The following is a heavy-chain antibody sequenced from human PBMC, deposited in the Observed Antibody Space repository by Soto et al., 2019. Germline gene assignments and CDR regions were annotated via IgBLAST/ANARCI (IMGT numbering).Heavy chain of an antibody. CDR2: IKSKIDGGTT. V-gene: IGHV3-15*07. J-gene: IGHJ4*02. Sequence: GSLRLSCAASGFTFSNAWINWVRQAPGKGLEWVGRIKSKIDGGTTDFAAPVKGRFAISRDNSKNTLYLQMNSLRAEDTAVYYCAIHRNYHDSRSLYYWGQGILVTVSS. D-gene: IGHD3-22*01. CDR1: GFTFSNAW. CDR3: AIHRNYHDSRSLYY.